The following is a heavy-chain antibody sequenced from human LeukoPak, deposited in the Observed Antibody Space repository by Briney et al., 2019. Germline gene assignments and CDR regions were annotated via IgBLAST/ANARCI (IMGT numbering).Heavy chain of an antibody. D-gene: IGHD3-10*01. CDR3: ARSSYYYGADALDI. J-gene: IGHJ3*02. V-gene: IGHV4-59*01. CDR2: IYYSGST. Sequence: SETLSLTCAVYGGSFSGYYWTWIRQPPGKGLEWIGYIYYSGSTNYSPSLKSRVTISVDTSKNQFSLKLTSVTAADTAVYYCARSSYYYGADALDIWGQGTMVTVSS. CDR1: GGSFSGYY.